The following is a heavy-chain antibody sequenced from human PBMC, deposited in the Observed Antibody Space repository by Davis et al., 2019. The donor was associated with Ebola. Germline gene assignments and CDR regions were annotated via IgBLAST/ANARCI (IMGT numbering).Heavy chain of an antibody. Sequence: GESLKISCKGSGYGFADHWSAWAWQTPGKGLEWMRIIYAGESDTRYSPSFQGQVTISADKSISTAYLQWSSLKASDTAMYYCANIAVAGNFDYWGQGTLVTVSS. V-gene: IGHV5-51*01. CDR1: GYGFADHW. J-gene: IGHJ4*02. CDR2: IYAGESDT. D-gene: IGHD6-19*01. CDR3: ANIAVAGNFDY.